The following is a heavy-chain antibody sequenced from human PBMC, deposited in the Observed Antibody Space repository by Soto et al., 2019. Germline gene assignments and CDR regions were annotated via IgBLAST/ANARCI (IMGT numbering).Heavy chain of an antibody. CDR3: ARQPYCRSTSCYPFSNWFDP. CDR2: IYYSGST. J-gene: IGHJ5*02. Sequence: QLQLQESGPGLVKPSETLSLTCTVSGGSISSSSYYWGWIRQPPGKGLEWIGSIYYSGSTYYNPSPQSRVTISVDTSKHQFSLKLSSVTAADTAVYYCARQPYCRSTSCYPFSNWFDPWGQGTLVTVSS. CDR1: GGSISSSSYY. D-gene: IGHD2-2*01. V-gene: IGHV4-39*01.